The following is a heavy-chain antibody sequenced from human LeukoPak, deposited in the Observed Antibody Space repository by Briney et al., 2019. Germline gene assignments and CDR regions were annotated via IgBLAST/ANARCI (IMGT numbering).Heavy chain of an antibody. Sequence: ASVKVSCKASGYTFTSYDINWVRQATGQGLEWMGWMNPNSGNTGYAQKFQGRVTITRNTSISTAYMELSSLRSEDTAVYYCARYIPMVATGWDYFDYWGQGTLVTVSS. CDR1: GYTFTSYD. D-gene: IGHD5-12*01. CDR3: ARYIPMVATGWDYFDY. J-gene: IGHJ4*02. CDR2: MNPNSGNT. V-gene: IGHV1-8*03.